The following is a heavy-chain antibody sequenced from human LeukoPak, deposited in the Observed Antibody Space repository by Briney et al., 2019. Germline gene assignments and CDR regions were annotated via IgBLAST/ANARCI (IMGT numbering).Heavy chain of an antibody. CDR1: GYSFSTYW. J-gene: IGHJ4*02. V-gene: IGHV5-51*01. Sequence: GESLKISCKGSGYSFSTYWIGWVRQMPGKGLEWMGIIYPGDSDTRYSPSFQGQVTILADKSISTAFLQWSSLQASDTAMYYCARSSAMTYNGPRDYWGQGTLVTVSS. CDR3: ARSSAMTYNGPRDY. CDR2: IYPGDSDT. D-gene: IGHD3-10*01.